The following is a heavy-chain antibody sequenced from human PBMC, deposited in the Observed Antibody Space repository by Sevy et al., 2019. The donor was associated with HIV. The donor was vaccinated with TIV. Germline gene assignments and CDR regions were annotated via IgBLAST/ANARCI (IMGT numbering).Heavy chain of an antibody. CDR2: ISSSGSRI. Sequence: GGSLRLSCAASGFSFSNYEMNWVRQAPGKGLEWLSYISSSGSRIYYADSVRCRFIISRDNAKNSLYLQMSSLRAEDTAVYYCARDLPPSATTVAHFDFWGQGTLVTVSS. CDR1: GFSFSNYE. J-gene: IGHJ4*02. D-gene: IGHD4-17*01. CDR3: ARDLPPSATTVAHFDF. V-gene: IGHV3-48*03.